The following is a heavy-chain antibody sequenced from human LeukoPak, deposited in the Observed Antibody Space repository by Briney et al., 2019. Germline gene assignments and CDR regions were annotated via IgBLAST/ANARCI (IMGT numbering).Heavy chain of an antibody. CDR2: IRQDGNEK. D-gene: IGHD4-23*01. J-gene: IGHJ4*02. V-gene: IGHV3-7*01. CDR1: GFTFSSHW. CDR3: ARAGRSFYGGSSDY. Sequence: PGGSLRLSCAASGFTFSSHWMSWVRQAPGKGLECVAHIRQDGNEKQYMESVRGRFTISRDNTKNSMYLQMDSLRGEDTAVYYCARAGRSFYGGSSDYWGQGTLVTVSS.